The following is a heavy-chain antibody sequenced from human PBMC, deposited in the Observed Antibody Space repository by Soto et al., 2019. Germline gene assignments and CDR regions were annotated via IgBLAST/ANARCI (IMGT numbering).Heavy chain of an antibody. D-gene: IGHD6-19*01. CDR3: ARQIAVAAGYYYYGMDV. CDR1: GYSFTSYW. V-gene: IGHV5-10-1*01. Sequence: GESLKISCKGSGYSFTSYWIGWVRQMPGKGLEWMGRIDPSDSYTNYSPSFQGHVTISADKSISTAYLQWSSLKASDTAMYYCARQIAVAAGYYYYGMDVWGQGTTVTVSS. J-gene: IGHJ6*02. CDR2: IDPSDSYT.